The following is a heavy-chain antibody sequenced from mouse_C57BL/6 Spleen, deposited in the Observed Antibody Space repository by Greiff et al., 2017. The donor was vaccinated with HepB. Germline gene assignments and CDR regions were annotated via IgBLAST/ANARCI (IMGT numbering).Heavy chain of an antibody. CDR1: GYTFTSYW. Sequence: QVHVKQPGAELVRPGSSVKLSCKASGYTFTSYWMHWVKQRPIQGLEWIGNIDPSDSETHYNQKFKDKATLTVDKSSSTAYRQLSSLTSEDSAVYYCATYGSSLYAMDYWGQGTSVTVSS. J-gene: IGHJ4*01. CDR3: ATYGSSLYAMDY. D-gene: IGHD1-1*01. CDR2: IDPSDSET. V-gene: IGHV1-52*01.